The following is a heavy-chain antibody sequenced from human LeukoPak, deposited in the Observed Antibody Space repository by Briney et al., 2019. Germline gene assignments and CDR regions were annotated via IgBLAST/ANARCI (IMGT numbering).Heavy chain of an antibody. J-gene: IGHJ6*02. CDR2: IIPILGIA. CDR1: GYTFTSYD. CDR3: ARCGSTSCYPYGMDV. D-gene: IGHD2-2*01. V-gene: IGHV1-69*04. Sequence: ASVKVSCKASGYTFTSYDISWVRQAPGQGLEWMGRIIPILGIANYAQKFQGRVTITADKSTSTAYMELSSLRSEDTAVYYCARCGSTSCYPYGMDVWGHGTTVTVSS.